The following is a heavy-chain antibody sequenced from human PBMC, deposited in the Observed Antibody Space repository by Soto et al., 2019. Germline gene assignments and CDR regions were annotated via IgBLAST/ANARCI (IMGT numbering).Heavy chain of an antibody. D-gene: IGHD3-9*01. CDR3: ARDDDYDLLTGYFDDAFDI. V-gene: IGHV3-21*01. CDR1: GFSFSTYG. J-gene: IGHJ3*02. Sequence: GGSLRLSCAASGFSFSTYGMNWVRQAPGKGLEWVSSISTSGDYIYYEDSVKGRFTISRDNAKNSLYLQLDSLRAEDTAVYYCARDDDYDLLTGYFDDAFDIWGQGTVVTVSS. CDR2: ISTSGDYI.